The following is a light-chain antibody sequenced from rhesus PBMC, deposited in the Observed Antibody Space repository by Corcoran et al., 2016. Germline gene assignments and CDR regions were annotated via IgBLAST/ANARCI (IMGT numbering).Light chain of an antibody. V-gene: IGKV1-74*01. CDR1: ENVHNY. Sequence: DIQMTQSPSSLSASVGDRVTITCRARENVHNYLHWYQQTPGKAPKLLIYAASTLQSGVPSRFSGVGTGLDYTFTSSSLQPEDVATEYCQHRYCTPFTFGPGTKLDIK. J-gene: IGKJ3*01. CDR2: AAS. CDR3: QHRYCTPFT.